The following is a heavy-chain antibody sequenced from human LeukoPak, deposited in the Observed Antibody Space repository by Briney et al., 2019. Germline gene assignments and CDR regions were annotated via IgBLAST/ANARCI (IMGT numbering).Heavy chain of an antibody. CDR1: GGSISSSSYY. D-gene: IGHD2-15*01. Sequence: SETLSLTCTVSGGSISSSSYYWGWIRQPPGKGLEWIGSIYYSGSTYYNPSLKSRVTISVDTSKNQFSLKLSSVTAADTAVYYCASGRQDIVVVVAATGYNWFDPWGQGTLVTVSS. CDR3: ASGRQDIVVVVAATGYNWFDP. V-gene: IGHV4-39*07. CDR2: IYYSGST. J-gene: IGHJ5*02.